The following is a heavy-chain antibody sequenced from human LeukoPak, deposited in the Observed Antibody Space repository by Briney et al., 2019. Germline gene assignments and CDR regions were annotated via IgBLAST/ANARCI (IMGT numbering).Heavy chain of an antibody. J-gene: IGHJ6*02. Sequence: PGGSLRLSCAASGFTFSTYAMSWVRQAPGKGLEWVSAISGSGGSTYYADSVKGRFTISRGNSKNTLYLQMSSLRAEDTAVYYCAKNYGPTYYYYYGMDVWGQGTTVTVSS. CDR1: GFTFSTYA. D-gene: IGHD4-17*01. CDR3: AKNYGPTYYYYYGMDV. V-gene: IGHV3-23*01. CDR2: ISGSGGST.